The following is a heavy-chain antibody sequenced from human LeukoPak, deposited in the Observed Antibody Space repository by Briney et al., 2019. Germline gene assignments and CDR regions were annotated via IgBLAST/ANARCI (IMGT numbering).Heavy chain of an antibody. CDR1: GFTFSSYA. CDR2: ISASGGTT. V-gene: IGHV3-23*01. D-gene: IGHD2-2*02. CDR3: AKSDRAIGKGNYLDY. Sequence: GGSLRLSCAASGFTFSSYAMSWVRQAPGKGLELVSAISASGGTTYYADSVKGRFTISRDNSKNTLNLQMNSLRAEDTAVYYCAKSDRAIGKGNYLDYWGQGTLVTVSS. J-gene: IGHJ4*02.